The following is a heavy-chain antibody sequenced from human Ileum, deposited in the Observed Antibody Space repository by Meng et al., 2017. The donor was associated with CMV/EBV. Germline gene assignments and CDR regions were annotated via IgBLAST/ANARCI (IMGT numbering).Heavy chain of an antibody. V-gene: IGHV4-34*02. J-gene: IGHJ4*02. CDR2: IDHSGGT. Sequence: QGQVQQWGAGFLKPSETLSLTCGVSGGSFSGYHWTWIRQPPGKGLEWIGEIDHSGGTNYNPSLKSRVAISLDTSKTQFSLKLNSVTAADTAVYYCATGSSQAWELSHYWGQGILVTVSS. CDR3: ATGSSQAWELSHY. CDR1: GGSFSGYH. D-gene: IGHD3-16*02.